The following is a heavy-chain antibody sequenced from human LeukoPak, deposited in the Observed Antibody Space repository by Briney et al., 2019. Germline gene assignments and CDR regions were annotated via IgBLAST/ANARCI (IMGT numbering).Heavy chain of an antibody. CDR2: MNPNSGNT. D-gene: IGHD1-26*01. J-gene: IGHJ4*02. CDR3: ATRSGSYWGYFDY. Sequence: ASVKVSSKASGYTFTIYDINWVRQATGQGLEWMGWMNPNSGNTGYTQKFQGRVTMTRNTSISTAYMELSSLRSEHTPVYYCATRSGSYWGYFDYWGQGTRVTVSS. V-gene: IGHV1-8*01. CDR1: GYTFTIYD.